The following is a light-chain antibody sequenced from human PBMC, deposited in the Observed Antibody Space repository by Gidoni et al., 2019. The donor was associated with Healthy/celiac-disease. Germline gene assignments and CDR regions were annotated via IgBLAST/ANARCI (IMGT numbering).Light chain of an antibody. CDR2: GAS. V-gene: IGKV3-20*01. CDR3: QQYGSSPGYA. CDR1: QSVSSSY. Sequence: EIVLTQSPGTLSWSPGERATLSCRASQSVSSSYLAWYQQKPGQAPRLLIYGASSRATGIPDRFSGSGSGTDFTLTISRLEPEDFAVYYCQQYGSSPGYAFGQGTKLEIK. J-gene: IGKJ2*01.